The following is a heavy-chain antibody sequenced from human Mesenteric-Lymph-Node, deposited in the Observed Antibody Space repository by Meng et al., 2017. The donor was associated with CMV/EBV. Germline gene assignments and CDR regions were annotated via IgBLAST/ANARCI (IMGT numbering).Heavy chain of an antibody. V-gene: IGHV1-8*02. CDR1: GYSFSSND. CDR2: MNPKSGNT. Sequence: ASVKVSCKASGYSFSSNDIHWVRLPTGQGLQWMGWMNPKSGNTGFAQRFPGRVTFTRNTSTGTAYMELSSLRSEDTAVYYCARFRRSGARYQLLTYYGMDVWGQGTTVTVSS. D-gene: IGHD1-26*01. CDR3: ARFRRSGARYQLLTYYGMDV. J-gene: IGHJ6*02.